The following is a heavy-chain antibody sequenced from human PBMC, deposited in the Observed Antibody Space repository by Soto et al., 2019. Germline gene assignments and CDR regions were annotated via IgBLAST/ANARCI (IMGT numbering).Heavy chain of an antibody. CDR2: ISAYNGNT. D-gene: IGHD4-17*01. Sequence: ASVKVSCKASGYTFTSYGISWVRQAPGQGLEWMGWISAYNGNTNYAQKLQGRVTMTTDTSTSTAYMELRGLRSDDTAVFYCARDRMTTVTTIAAFDIWGQGTMVTVSS. CDR1: GYTFTSYG. V-gene: IGHV1-18*01. J-gene: IGHJ3*02. CDR3: ARDRMTTVTTIAAFDI.